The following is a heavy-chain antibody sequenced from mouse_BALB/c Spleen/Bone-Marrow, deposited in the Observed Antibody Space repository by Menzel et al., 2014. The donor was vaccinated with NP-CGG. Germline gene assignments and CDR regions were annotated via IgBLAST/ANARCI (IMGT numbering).Heavy chain of an antibody. CDR3: TRMYYNYYPMDY. CDR2: IYPSDSYT. CDR1: GYTFINYW. Sequence: QVQLQQSGAELVRPGASVKVSCKASGYTFINYWINWVRQRPGQGLEWIGNIYPSDSYTNYNQKFKDKATLTVDKSSSTSYMQLSSPTSEDSAVYYCTRMYYNYYPMDYWGRGTSVTVSS. J-gene: IGHJ4*01. V-gene: IGHV1-69*02. D-gene: IGHD1-3*01.